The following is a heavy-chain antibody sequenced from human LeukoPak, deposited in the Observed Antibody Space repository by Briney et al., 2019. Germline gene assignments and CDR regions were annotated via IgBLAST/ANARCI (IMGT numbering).Heavy chain of an antibody. V-gene: IGHV4-39*01. J-gene: IGHJ4*02. CDR1: GGSISSSSYY. CDR2: IYYSGST. D-gene: IGHD2-15*01. Sequence: SETLSLTCTVSGGSISSSSYYWGWIRQPPGKGLEWIGSIYYSGSTYYNPSLKSRVTISVDTSKNQFSLKLSSVTAADTAVYYCAGHRTYCSGGSCYFPPFDYWGQGTLVTVSS. CDR3: AGHRTYCSGGSCYFPPFDY.